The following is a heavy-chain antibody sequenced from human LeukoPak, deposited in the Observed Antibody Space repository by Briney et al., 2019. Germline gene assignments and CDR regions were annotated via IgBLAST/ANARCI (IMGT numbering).Heavy chain of an antibody. CDR3: ARETYYYDSSGYYYPSGFDY. Sequence: GGSLRLSCAASGFTFSNYSMNWARQAPGKGLEWVSYISSGSRTIYYADSVKGRFTISRDNAKNSLYLQMNSLRAEDTAVYYCARETYYYDSSGYYYPSGFDYWGQGTLVTVSS. J-gene: IGHJ4*02. D-gene: IGHD3-22*01. CDR1: GFTFSNYS. V-gene: IGHV3-48*01. CDR2: ISSGSRTI.